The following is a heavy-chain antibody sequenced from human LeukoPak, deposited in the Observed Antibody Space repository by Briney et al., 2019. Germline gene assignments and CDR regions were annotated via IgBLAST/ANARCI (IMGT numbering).Heavy chain of an antibody. J-gene: IGHJ6*03. D-gene: IGHD6-13*01. Sequence: ASVKVSCKASGYTFTSYYMHWVRQAPGQGLEWVAIINPNPSGGSTSYAQKFQGRVTITADESTSTAYMELSSLRSEDTAVYYCARVTWGAKHSRSYEVYYYYYMDVWGKGTTVTISS. CDR3: ARVTWGAKHSRSYEVYYYYYMDV. V-gene: IGHV1-46*01. CDR1: GYTFTSYY. CDR2: INPNPSGGST.